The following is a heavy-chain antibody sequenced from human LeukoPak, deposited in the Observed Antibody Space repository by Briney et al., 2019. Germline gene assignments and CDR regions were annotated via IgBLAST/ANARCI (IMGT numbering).Heavy chain of an antibody. J-gene: IGHJ4*02. Sequence: GGSLRLSCAASGFTVSSNYMSWVRQAPGKGLEWVPVIYSGGSTYYADSVKGRFTISRDNSKNTLYLQMNSLRAEDTAVYYCAKDGDSYGYQPFDYWGQGTLVTVSS. CDR2: IYSGGST. CDR3: AKDGDSYGYQPFDY. CDR1: GFTVSSNY. D-gene: IGHD5-18*01. V-gene: IGHV3-66*01.